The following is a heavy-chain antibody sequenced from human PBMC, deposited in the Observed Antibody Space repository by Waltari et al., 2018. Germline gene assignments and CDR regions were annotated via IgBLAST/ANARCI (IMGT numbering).Heavy chain of an antibody. J-gene: IGHJ2*01. Sequence: EVQLVQSGAEVKKPGASLKISCKGSGYNFTSYWIVWVRLLPGKGLEWMGIIYPGDSHTRYSPSFQGQVTISADKSINTAYLQWSSLKASDTAMYYCARHGAHCGGDCPSGAWYFDLWGRGTLVTVSS. CDR3: ARHGAHCGGDCPSGAWYFDL. CDR1: GYNFTSYW. D-gene: IGHD2-21*02. V-gene: IGHV5-51*01. CDR2: IYPGDSHT.